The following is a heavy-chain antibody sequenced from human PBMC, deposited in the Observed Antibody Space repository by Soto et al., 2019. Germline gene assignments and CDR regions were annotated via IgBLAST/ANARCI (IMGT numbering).Heavy chain of an antibody. CDR3: ARAGLYTVTTKDYYYYGMDV. CDR2: INPSGGST. V-gene: IGHV1-46*01. CDR1: GYTFTSYY. J-gene: IGHJ6*02. D-gene: IGHD4-4*01. Sequence: ASVKVSCKASGYTFTSYYMHWVRQAPGQGLKWMGIINPSGGSTSYAQKFQGRVTMTRDTSTSTVYMELSSLRSEDTAVYYCARAGLYTVTTKDYYYYGMDVWGQGTTVTVSS.